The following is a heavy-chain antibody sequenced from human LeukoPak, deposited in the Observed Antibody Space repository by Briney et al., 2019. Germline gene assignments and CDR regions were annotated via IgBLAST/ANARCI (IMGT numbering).Heavy chain of an antibody. CDR2: FDPEDGET. CDR1: GYTLTELS. J-gene: IGHJ4*02. Sequence: ASVKVSCKVSGYTLTELSMHWVRQAPGKGLEWMGGFDPEDGETIYAQKFQGRVTMTEDTSTDTAYMELSSLRSEDTAVYYCATRNTAMVRRNDFDYWGQGTLVTVSS. D-gene: IGHD5-18*01. CDR3: ATRNTAMVRRNDFDY. V-gene: IGHV1-24*01.